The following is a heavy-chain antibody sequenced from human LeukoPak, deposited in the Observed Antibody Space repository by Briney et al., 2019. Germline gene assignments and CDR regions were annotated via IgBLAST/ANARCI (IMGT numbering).Heavy chain of an antibody. Sequence: SETLSLTCTVSGGSISSSSYYWGWIRQPPGKGLEWIGSIYYSGSTYYNPSLKSRVTISVDTSKNQFSLKLSSVTAADTAVYYCARLFSSNPFFHHTIFGVVITDNWFDPWGQGTLVTVSS. V-gene: IGHV4-39*01. D-gene: IGHD3-3*01. CDR2: IYYSGST. CDR1: GGSISSSSYY. J-gene: IGHJ5*02. CDR3: ARLFSSNPFFHHTIFGVVITDNWFDP.